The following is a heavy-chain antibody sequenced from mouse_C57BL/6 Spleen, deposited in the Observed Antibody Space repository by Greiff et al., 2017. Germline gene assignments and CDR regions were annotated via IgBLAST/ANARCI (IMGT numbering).Heavy chain of an antibody. CDR3: ARGDYYGSSCFDY. Sequence: VQLQQSGPELVKPGASVKISCKASGYSFTGYYMNWVKQSPEKSLEWIGEINPSTGGTTYNQKFKTKATLTVDKSSSTAYMQLKSLTSEDSAVYYCARGDYYGSSCFDYWGQGTTLTVSS. J-gene: IGHJ2*01. CDR2: INPSTGGT. D-gene: IGHD1-1*01. CDR1: GYSFTGYY. V-gene: IGHV1-42*01.